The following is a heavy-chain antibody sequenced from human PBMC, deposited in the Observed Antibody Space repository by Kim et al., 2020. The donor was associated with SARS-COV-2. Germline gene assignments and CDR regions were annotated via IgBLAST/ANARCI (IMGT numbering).Heavy chain of an antibody. CDR2: IIPIFGTA. J-gene: IGHJ3*02. V-gene: IGHV1-69*13. D-gene: IGHD2-8*02. CDR1: GGTFSSYA. CDR3: ARVPPHAYWFEGAFDI. Sequence: SVKVSCKASGGTFSSYAISWVRQAPGQGLEWMGGIIPIFGTANYAQKFQGRVTITADESTSTAYMELSSLRSEDTAVYYCARVPPHAYWFEGAFDIWGQGTMVTVSS.